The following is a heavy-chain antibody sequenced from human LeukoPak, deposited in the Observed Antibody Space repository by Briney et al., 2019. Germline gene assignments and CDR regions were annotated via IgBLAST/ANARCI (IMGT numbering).Heavy chain of an antibody. V-gene: IGHV3-21*01. CDR2: ISSSSSYI. D-gene: IGHD3-22*01. J-gene: IGHJ4*02. Sequence: PGGSLRLSCAASGFTFSSYSMNWVRQAPGKGLEWVSSISSSSSYIYYADPVKGRFTISRDNAKNSLYLQMNSLRAEDTAVYYCARAKWFYSHQFDYWGQGTLVTVSS. CDR3: ARAKWFYSHQFDY. CDR1: GFTFSSYS.